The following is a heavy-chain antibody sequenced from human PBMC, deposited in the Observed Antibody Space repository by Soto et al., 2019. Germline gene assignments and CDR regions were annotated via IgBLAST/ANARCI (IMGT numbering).Heavy chain of an antibody. D-gene: IGHD1-1*01. V-gene: IGHV4-38-2*01. CDR2: IHYTGYT. CDR3: TRLPESLEFVDF. CDR1: CYSISSGYY. Sequence: PSETLSLTCAVSCYSISSGYYWGCIRQPPGKGLEWVGSIHYTGYTYYNPSLKGRATMSVDTSNNQFSLRLGSVTAADTAVYYCTRLPESLEFVDFWGQGTLVTVSS. J-gene: IGHJ4*02.